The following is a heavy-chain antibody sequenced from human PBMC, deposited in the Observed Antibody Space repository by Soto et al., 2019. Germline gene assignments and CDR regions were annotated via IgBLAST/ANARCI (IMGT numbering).Heavy chain of an antibody. CDR2: INPNSGGT. V-gene: IGHV1-2*04. CDR3: ARVASGSSGYRDAFDI. D-gene: IGHD3-22*01. J-gene: IGHJ3*02. CDR1: GYAFTGYY. Sequence: GASVNGYCKTSGYAFTGYYMDWGRQAPGQGLEWMGWINPNSGGTNYAQKFQGWVTMTRDTSISTAYMELSRLRSDDTAVYYCARVASGSSGYRDAFDIWGQGAMVTGSS.